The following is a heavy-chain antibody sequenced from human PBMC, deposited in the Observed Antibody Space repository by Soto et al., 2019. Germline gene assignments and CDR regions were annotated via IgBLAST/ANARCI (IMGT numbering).Heavy chain of an antibody. CDR3: AKVSTVTTSLYCYYAGFDV. J-gene: IGHJ6*04. CDR2: VSGRGGSK. Sequence: VQLLESGGGLVQPGGSLRLACTASGFTFNHYAMTWVRQAPGRGLEWVASVSGRGGSKKYADSVKGRFIISRDNSNSTLYLQMDSLGGEDTAVYYCAKVSTVTTSLYCYYAGFDVWGKGTTVTVSS. V-gene: IGHV3-23*01. D-gene: IGHD4-17*01. CDR1: GFTFNHYA.